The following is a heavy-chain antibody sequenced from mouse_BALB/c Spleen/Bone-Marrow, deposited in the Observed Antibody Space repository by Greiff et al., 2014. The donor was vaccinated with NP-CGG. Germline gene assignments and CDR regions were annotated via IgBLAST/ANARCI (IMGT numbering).Heavy chain of an antibody. CDR3: VRGNYGNYVDYFDF. Sequence: VQLKESGGGLVQPGGSLKLSCAASGFTFSSYGMSWVCQTPDKRLELVATINSNGGSTYYPDSVKGRFTISRDTAKNTLYLQMSSLKSEETAMYYCVRGNYGNYVDYFDFWGQGTTLTVSS. CDR1: GFTFSSYG. J-gene: IGHJ2*01. CDR2: INSNGGST. V-gene: IGHV5-6-3*01. D-gene: IGHD2-1*01.